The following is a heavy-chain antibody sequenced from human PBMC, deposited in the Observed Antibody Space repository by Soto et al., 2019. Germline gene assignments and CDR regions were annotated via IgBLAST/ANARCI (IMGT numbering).Heavy chain of an antibody. D-gene: IGHD2-21*02. CDR2: IIPIFDTT. CDR3: ARAHIIVSVTLHENYFDS. Sequence: SVKVSCKASGGTFSNSGISWVRQAPGQGLEWMGGIIPIFDTTNYAQKLQGRITIIADESTNTVYMELSNLRSADTGVYYCARAHIIVSVTLHENYFDSWGQGTLVTVYS. J-gene: IGHJ4*02. CDR1: GGTFSNSG. V-gene: IGHV1-69*13.